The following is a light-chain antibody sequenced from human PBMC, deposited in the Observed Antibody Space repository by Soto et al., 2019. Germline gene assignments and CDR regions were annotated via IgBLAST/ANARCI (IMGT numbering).Light chain of an antibody. CDR1: EGVASN. J-gene: IGKJ4*01. CDR2: TAS. Sequence: EIVLTQSPGSLSLSLGDSATLFCRASEGVASNYLAWYQQKPGRAPRLLIYTASTRATDIPDRFSGSGSGTEFSLTISSLQSEDFALYYGQQYKKWPTLTFGGGTKVDIK. CDR3: QQYKKWPTLT. V-gene: IGKV3D-15*01.